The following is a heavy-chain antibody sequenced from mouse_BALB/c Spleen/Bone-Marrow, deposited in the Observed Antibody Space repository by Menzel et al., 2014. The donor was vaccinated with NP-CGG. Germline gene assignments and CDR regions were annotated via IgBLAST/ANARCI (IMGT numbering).Heavy chain of an antibody. CDR3: ARSGRLLRDAYFGY. CDR1: GYTFTSYT. CDR2: INPSSGYT. J-gene: IGHJ2*01. Sequence: VQLQQSGAELTRPGASVKMSCKASGYTFTSYTMHWVKQRPGQGLEWIGYINPSSGYTNYNQKFKDKATLTADKSSSTAYSQLSSLTSDDSAVYYCARSGRLLRDAYFGYWGQGTTRTVSS. V-gene: IGHV1-4*01. D-gene: IGHD1-1*01.